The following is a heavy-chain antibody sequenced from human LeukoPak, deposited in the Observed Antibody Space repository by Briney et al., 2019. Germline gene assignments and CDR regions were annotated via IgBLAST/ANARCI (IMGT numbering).Heavy chain of an antibody. J-gene: IGHJ4*01. CDR1: GFTLSSYG. V-gene: IGHV3-33*03. CDR3: ARYGYTSGLDY. Sequence: GGSLRLSCVASGFTLSSYGMHWVRQAPGKGLEWVAVVWYDGTNKYSADSVKGRLTTSRDNSKNTLYLQMNSLRVEDTAVYYCARYGYTSGLDYWGQGILVTVSS. D-gene: IGHD5-18*01. CDR2: VWYDGTNK.